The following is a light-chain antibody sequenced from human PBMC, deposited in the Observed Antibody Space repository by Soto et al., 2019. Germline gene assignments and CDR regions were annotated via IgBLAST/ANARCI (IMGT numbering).Light chain of an antibody. CDR1: QSVNSD. Sequence: EIVMTQSPATLSVSPGDRATLPCTASQSVNSDLAWYQQKPGQSPRLLIYGASTRATGIPARFSGSGSGTEFTLTISSLQSEDFAIYYCQQYNNWPPYTFGQGTKLEIK. CDR2: GAS. V-gene: IGKV3-15*01. CDR3: QQYNNWPPYT. J-gene: IGKJ2*01.